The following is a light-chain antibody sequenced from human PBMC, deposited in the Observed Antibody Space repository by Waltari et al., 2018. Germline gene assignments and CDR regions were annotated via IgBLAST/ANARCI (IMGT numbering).Light chain of an antibody. CDR3: QQRSNWPPIT. Sequence: EIVLTQSPATLSLSPGERATLSCRASQSVDSYLAWYQQKPGQAPRLLRFSGSGSGTDFTLTISSLEPEDFAVYYCQQRSNWPPITFGQGTRLEIK. V-gene: IGKV3-11*01. J-gene: IGKJ5*01. CDR1: QSVDSY.